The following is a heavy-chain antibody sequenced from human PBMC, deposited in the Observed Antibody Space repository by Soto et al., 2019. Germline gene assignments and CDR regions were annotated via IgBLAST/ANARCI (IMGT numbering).Heavy chain of an antibody. CDR1: GYTFTSYG. Sequence: QAQLVQSGAEVKKPGASVKVSCKASGYTFTSYGISWVRQAPGQGLEWMGWISAYNGNTNYAQKLQGRVTMTTDTSTSTAYMGLRSLRSDDTAVYYCARVGFWYNWNVTPLRWFDPWGQGTLVTVSS. CDR2: ISAYNGNT. V-gene: IGHV1-18*01. J-gene: IGHJ5*02. CDR3: ARVGFWYNWNVTPLRWFDP. D-gene: IGHD1-1*01.